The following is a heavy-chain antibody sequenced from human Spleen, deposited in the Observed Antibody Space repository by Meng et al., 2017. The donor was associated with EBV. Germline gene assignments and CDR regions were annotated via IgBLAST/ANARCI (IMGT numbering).Heavy chain of an antibody. Sequence: QVHLVESGGGVVQPGRSLRLSCVASGFAFSNYALHWVRQAPGKGLDWVTLISYDGRNKFYSDSVKGRFTISRDNSKNTLFLQMNSLTTEDTAVYYCARAYHRVGWFDPWGQGTLVTVSS. V-gene: IGHV3-30-3*01. CDR3: ARAYHRVGWFDP. CDR2: ISYDGRNK. J-gene: IGHJ5*02. CDR1: GFAFSNYA.